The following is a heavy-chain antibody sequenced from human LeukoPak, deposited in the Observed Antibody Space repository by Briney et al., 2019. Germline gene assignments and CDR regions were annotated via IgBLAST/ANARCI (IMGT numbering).Heavy chain of an antibody. D-gene: IGHD3-10*01. J-gene: IGHJ5*02. CDR1: GGSISSSSYY. CDR3: ARGSYYYGS. Sequence: PSETLSLTCTVSGGSISSSSYYWSWIRQPAGKGLEWIGRIYTSGSTNYNPSLKSRVTMSVDTSKNQFSLKLSSVIAADTAVYYCARGSYYYGSWGQGTLVTVSS. CDR2: IYTSGST. V-gene: IGHV4-61*02.